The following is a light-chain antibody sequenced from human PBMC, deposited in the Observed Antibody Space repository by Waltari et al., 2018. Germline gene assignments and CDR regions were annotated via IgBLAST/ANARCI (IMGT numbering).Light chain of an antibody. Sequence: EIVLTQSPGTLSLSPGERATLSCRASQSVSSNYLAWYQQKPGQPPRLLISVASNRATGIPDRFSGSGSGTDFTLTISRLEPGDFAVFYCQQYGSPPYTFGQGTKLEIK. CDR3: QQYGSPPYT. J-gene: IGKJ2*01. CDR1: QSVSSNY. CDR2: VAS. V-gene: IGKV3-20*01.